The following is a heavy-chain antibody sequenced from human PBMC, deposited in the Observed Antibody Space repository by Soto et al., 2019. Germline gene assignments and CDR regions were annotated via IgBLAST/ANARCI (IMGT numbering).Heavy chain of an antibody. CDR3: AKDQVNYYDSSGPLSN. Sequence: GGSLRLSCAASGFTFSSYAMSWVRQAPGKGLEWVSAISGSGGSTYYADSVKGRFTISRDNSKNTLYLQMNSLRAEDTAVYYCAKDQVNYYDSSGPLSNWGQGTLVTVSS. CDR1: GFTFSSYA. CDR2: ISGSGGST. V-gene: IGHV3-23*01. D-gene: IGHD3-22*01. J-gene: IGHJ4*02.